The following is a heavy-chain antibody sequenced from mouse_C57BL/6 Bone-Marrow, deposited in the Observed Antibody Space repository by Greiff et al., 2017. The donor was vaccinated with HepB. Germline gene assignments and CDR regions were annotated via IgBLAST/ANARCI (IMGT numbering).Heavy chain of an antibody. D-gene: IGHD1-1*01. CDR2: IWRGGST. V-gene: IGHV2-5*01. Sequence: QVQLKQSGPGLVQPSQSLSITCTVSGFSLTSYGVHWVRQSPGKGLEWLGVIWRGGSTDYNAAFMSRLSITKDNSKSQVFFKMNSLQADDTAIYYCAKWGDYYGSSYSFAYWGQGTLVTVSA. CDR1: GFSLTSYG. CDR3: AKWGDYYGSSYSFAY. J-gene: IGHJ3*01.